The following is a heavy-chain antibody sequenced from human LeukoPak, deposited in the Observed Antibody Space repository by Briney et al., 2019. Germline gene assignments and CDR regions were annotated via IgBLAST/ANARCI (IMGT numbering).Heavy chain of an antibody. J-gene: IGHJ2*01. V-gene: IGHV1-24*01. CDR3: ARDLGYYDILTGPIFYWYFDL. CDR2: FDPEDGET. Sequence: ASVKVSCKVSGYTLTELSMHWVRQAPGKGPEWMGGFDPEDGETIYAQKFQGRVTMTEDTSTDTAYMELSSLRSEDTAAYYCARDLGYYDILTGPIFYWYFDLWGRGTLVTVSS. D-gene: IGHD3-9*01. CDR1: GYTLTELS.